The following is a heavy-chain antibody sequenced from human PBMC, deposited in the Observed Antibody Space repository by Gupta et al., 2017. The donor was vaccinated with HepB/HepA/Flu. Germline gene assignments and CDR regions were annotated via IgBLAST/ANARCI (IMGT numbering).Heavy chain of an antibody. J-gene: IGHJ4*02. CDR1: GFTFIMYG. CDR3: AKDRDDYNDPLHY. V-gene: IGHV3-30*18. Sequence: QEQLVESGGGVVQPGRALRLSCAAAGFTFIMYGMHWVRQAPGKGLEWVAVISYDGRNTYYGDSVKGRFTISRDNSKNTLFLQMNSLRTEDTAVYYCAKDRDDYNDPLHYWGQGTLVTVSS. D-gene: IGHD5-24*01. CDR2: ISYDGRNT.